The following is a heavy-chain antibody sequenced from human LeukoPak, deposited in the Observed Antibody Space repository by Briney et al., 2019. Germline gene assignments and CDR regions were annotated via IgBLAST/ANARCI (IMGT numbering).Heavy chain of an antibody. Sequence: SQTLSLTCVISGDSVSGNSAAWNWIRQSPSRGLEWLGRTYYRSKWYNDYAVSVKSRITINPDTSKNQFSLQLNSVTPEDTAVYYCARDLGYYDFWSGYYLYYYYYGMDVWGQGTTVTVSS. V-gene: IGHV6-1*01. CDR3: ARDLGYYDFWSGYYLYYYYYGMDV. CDR1: GDSVSGNSAA. CDR2: TYYRSKWYN. J-gene: IGHJ6*02. D-gene: IGHD3-3*01.